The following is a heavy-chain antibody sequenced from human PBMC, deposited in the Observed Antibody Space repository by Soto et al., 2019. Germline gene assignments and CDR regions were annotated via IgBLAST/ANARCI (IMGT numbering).Heavy chain of an antibody. Sequence: EVQLLASGGGLVQPGGSLRLSCAAFGFTFSSYAMSWVRQAPGKGLEWVSAISDSGGGTYYADSVKGRFTISRDNSKNTLYLQMNSLKAEDTAVYYCAKGNSGRYYYGMDVWGQGTTVTVSS. CDR3: AKGNSGRYYYGMDV. V-gene: IGHV3-23*01. D-gene: IGHD1-1*01. CDR2: ISDSGGGT. CDR1: GFTFSSYA. J-gene: IGHJ6*02.